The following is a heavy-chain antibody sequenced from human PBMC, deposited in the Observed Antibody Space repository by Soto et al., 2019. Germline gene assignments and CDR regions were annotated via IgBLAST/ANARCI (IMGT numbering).Heavy chain of an antibody. Sequence: PSQTLSLTCVISGDSVSSNSAAWNWIRQSPSRGLEWLGRTYYRSKWYNDYAVSVKSRITINPDTSKNQFSLQLNSVTPEDTAVYYCARGRWDLGPYYYYYMDVWGKGTTVTVSS. V-gene: IGHV6-1*01. CDR2: TYYRSKWYN. D-gene: IGHD1-26*01. J-gene: IGHJ6*03. CDR3: ARGRWDLGPYYYYYMDV. CDR1: GDSVSSNSAA.